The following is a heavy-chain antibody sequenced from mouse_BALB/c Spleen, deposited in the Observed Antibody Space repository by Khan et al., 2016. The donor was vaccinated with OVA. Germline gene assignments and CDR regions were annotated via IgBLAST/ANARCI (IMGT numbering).Heavy chain of an antibody. Sequence: QLEESGPGLVKPSQSLSLTYTVTGYSITSCYGWNWLRQFPGNKLEWMGYISYSGSTNYNPSLKSRISITRDTSKHQFFLQFNSVTTEDTATYYCARTARIKYWGQGTTLTVSS. CDR1: GYSITSCYG. D-gene: IGHD1-2*01. V-gene: IGHV3-2*02. J-gene: IGHJ2*01. CDR2: ISYSGST. CDR3: ARTARIKY.